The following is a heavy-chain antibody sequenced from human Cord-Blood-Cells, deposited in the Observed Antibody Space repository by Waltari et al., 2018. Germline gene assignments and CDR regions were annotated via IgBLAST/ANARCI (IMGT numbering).Heavy chain of an antibody. CDR2: INHSGST. J-gene: IGHJ4*02. V-gene: IGHV4-34*01. CDR3: ARQDYYDRFSRDY. CDR1: GGSLSGDY. D-gene: IGHD3-22*01. Sequence: QVQLQQWGAGLLKPSETLSLTCAVYGGSLSGDYWSWIRQPPGKGLEWIGEINHSGSTNYNPSLKSRVTISVDTSKNQFSLKLSSVTAADTAVYYCARQDYYDRFSRDYWGQGTLVTVSS.